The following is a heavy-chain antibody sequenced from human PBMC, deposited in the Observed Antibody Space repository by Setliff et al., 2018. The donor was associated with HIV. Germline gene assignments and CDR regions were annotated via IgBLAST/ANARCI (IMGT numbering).Heavy chain of an antibody. D-gene: IGHD2-21*02. V-gene: IGHV4-34*01. CDR3: ARMEPPYCGGDCYSGVGY. Sequence: SETLSLTCAVYGGSFSGYNWSWIRQPPGKGLEWIGEINHSGSTNYNPSLKSRVTISVDTAKNQFSLKLSSVTAADTAVYYCARMEPPYCGGDCYSGVGYLGQGTLVTVSS. CDR1: GGSFSGYN. J-gene: IGHJ4*02. CDR2: INHSGST.